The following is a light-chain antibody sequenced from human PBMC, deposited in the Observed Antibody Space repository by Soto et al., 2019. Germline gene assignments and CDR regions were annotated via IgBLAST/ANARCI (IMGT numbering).Light chain of an antibody. CDR2: WAS. V-gene: IGKV4-1*01. CDR1: QSVLYSSNNKNY. Sequence: DIVMTQSPDSLAVSLGERATINCKSSQSVLYSSNNKNYLAWYQQKSGQPPKLLINWASTRESGVPDRFSGSGSGTEFTLTISSLQAEDVAVYYCQQYYSIPRTFGQGTKVEIK. CDR3: QQYYSIPRT. J-gene: IGKJ1*01.